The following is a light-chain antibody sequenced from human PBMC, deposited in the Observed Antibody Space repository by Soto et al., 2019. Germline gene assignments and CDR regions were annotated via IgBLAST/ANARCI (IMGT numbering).Light chain of an antibody. CDR2: DVS. Sequence: QSALTQPASVSGSPGQSITISCTGTSSDVGGYNYVSWYQQHPGKAPKLMIYDVSNRPSGVSNRFSGSKSGTTASLTISGLQAEEAAAYDCSSYTSSSTRVVFGGGTQLTV. J-gene: IGLJ2*01. CDR3: SSYTSSSTRVV. CDR1: SSDVGGYNY. V-gene: IGLV2-14*01.